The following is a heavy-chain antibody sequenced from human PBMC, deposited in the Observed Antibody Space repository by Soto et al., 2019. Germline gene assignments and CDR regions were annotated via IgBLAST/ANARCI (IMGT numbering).Heavy chain of an antibody. CDR1: CNLFNNHW. J-gene: IGHJ4*02. CDR2: IFTRDSET. CDR3: ARGYFDSGHGYDL. Sequence: XESLKIFWQCPCNLFNNHWIGLVLQTPGKGLEWMGLIFTRDSETKTSPSFQGHVSFSVDNSVNTVYLQWTSLKTTDTGIYFCARGYFDSGHGYDLWGQGTLVTVSS. D-gene: IGHD3-10*01. V-gene: IGHV5-51*01.